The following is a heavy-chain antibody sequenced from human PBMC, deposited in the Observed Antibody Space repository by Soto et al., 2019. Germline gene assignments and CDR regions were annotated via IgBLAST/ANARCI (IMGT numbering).Heavy chain of an antibody. CDR1: GGSISSYF. D-gene: IGHD6-13*01. J-gene: IGHJ4*02. Sequence: QVQLQESGPGLLKPSETLSLTCTVSGGSISSYFYIWVRQPPGKGLDWIGSVYYTGTTDYNPSLKSRVTISVDTSKTQFSLNLRSVTAADTAVYYCARDLAAVPRAFDYWGRGTLVTVSS. V-gene: IGHV4-59*01. CDR2: VYYTGTT. CDR3: ARDLAAVPRAFDY.